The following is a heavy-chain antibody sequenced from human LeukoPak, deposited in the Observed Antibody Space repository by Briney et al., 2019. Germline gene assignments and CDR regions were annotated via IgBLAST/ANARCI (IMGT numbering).Heavy chain of an antibody. CDR3: ARHDAYCSGGSCYYWYFDL. J-gene: IGHJ2*01. D-gene: IGHD2-15*01. Sequence: SETLSLTCAVSGYSISSGYYCGWIRQPPGKGLEWIGSIYHSGSTYYNPSLKSRVTISVDTSKNQFSLKLSSVTAADTAVYYCARHDAYCSGGSCYYWYFDLWGRGTLVTVSS. V-gene: IGHV4-38-2*01. CDR2: IYHSGST. CDR1: GYSISSGYY.